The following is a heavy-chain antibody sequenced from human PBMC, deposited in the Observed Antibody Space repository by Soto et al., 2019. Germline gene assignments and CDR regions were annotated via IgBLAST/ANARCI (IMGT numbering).Heavy chain of an antibody. CDR1: GFTFSNTW. J-gene: IGHJ4*02. D-gene: IGHD4-4*01. V-gene: IGHV3-15*07. CDR3: ATHSYYAYAY. CDR2: IKSGRDGGTA. Sequence: GGSLRLSCVASGFTFSNTWMNWVRPAPGEGLEWVATIKSGRDGGTADYAASVKDRFSISRDDSESTVSPQMNSLRIEDTAFYYCATHSYYAYAYWGQGALVTVSS.